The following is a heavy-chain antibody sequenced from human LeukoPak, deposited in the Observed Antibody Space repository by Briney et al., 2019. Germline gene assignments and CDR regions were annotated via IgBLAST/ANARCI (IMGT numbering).Heavy chain of an antibody. CDR2: INPIGGGT. CDR1: GYTFTGYY. D-gene: IGHD5-18*01. CDR3: ARGQGYSYGFYYYYGMDV. V-gene: IGHV1-2*02. Sequence: GASVKVSCKASGYTFTGYYMHWVRQAPGQGPEWMGWINPIGGGTNYAQKFQGRVTMTRDTSISTAYMELSRLRSDDTAVYYCARGQGYSYGFYYYYGMDVWGQGTTVTVSS. J-gene: IGHJ6*02.